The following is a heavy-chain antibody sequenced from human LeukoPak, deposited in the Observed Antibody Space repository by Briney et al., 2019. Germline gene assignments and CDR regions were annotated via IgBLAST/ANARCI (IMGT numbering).Heavy chain of an antibody. J-gene: IGHJ4*02. Sequence: SETLPLTCTVSGGSISSSSYYWGWIRQPPGKGLEWIGSIYYSGSTYYNPSLRSRVTISVDTSKNQFYLNLSSVTAADTAVYYCARLYYDSSGYYQICYFDYWGQGTLVTVSS. D-gene: IGHD3-22*01. V-gene: IGHV4-39*01. CDR3: ARLYYDSSGYYQICYFDY. CDR1: GGSISSSSYY. CDR2: IYYSGST.